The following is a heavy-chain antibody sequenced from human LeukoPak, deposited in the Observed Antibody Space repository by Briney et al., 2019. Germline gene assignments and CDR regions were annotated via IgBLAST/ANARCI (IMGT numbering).Heavy chain of an antibody. D-gene: IGHD1-1*01. V-gene: IGHV3-23*01. CDR3: AKGYGYYYYGMDV. CDR2: ISGSGGST. Sequence: GGSLILSFAASGFTFISYAISWVRQAPGKGLEWVSAISGSGGSTYYAGSVKGRFTISRDNSKTTLYLQMNSLRAEDTAVYYCAKGYGYYYYGMDVWGQRTTVTVSS. J-gene: IGHJ6*02. CDR1: GFTFISYA.